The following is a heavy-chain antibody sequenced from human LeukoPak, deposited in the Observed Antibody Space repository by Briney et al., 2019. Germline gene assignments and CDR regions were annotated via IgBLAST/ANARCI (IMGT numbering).Heavy chain of an antibody. CDR3: AKDATPGNSVYDHFDY. CDR2: IGSGDDL. CDR1: GFTFRIHA. J-gene: IGHJ4*02. Sequence: GGSLRLSCAASGFTFRIHAMSWVRQAPGKGLEWVSTIGSGDDLHYADSVKGRFTVSRDDPQNTLYLQMNSPRAEDAAIHYCAKDATPGNSVYDHFDYWGQGTLVTVSS. D-gene: IGHD5/OR15-5a*01. V-gene: IGHV3-23*01.